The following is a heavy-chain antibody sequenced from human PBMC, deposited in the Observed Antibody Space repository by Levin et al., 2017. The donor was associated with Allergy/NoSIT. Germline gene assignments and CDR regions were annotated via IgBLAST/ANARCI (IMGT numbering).Heavy chain of an antibody. CDR1: GYSFTNYG. V-gene: IGHV1-18*01. D-gene: IGHD6-19*01. CDR2: ISGYNGNT. CDR3: ARSDTYYFPSSGDY. J-gene: IGHJ4*02. Sequence: WASVKVSCKASGYSFTNYGIHWVRQAPGQGLEWMGWISGYNGNTNYAQKFQGRVTVTTDTSSSTAYMELRSLRSDDTAIYYCARSDTYYFPSSGDYWGQGTLVTVSS.